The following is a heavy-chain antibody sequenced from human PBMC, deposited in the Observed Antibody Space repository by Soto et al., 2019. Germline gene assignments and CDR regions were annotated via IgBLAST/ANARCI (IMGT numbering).Heavy chain of an antibody. CDR3: ARGGHIAVVTASFDY. V-gene: IGHV1-46*02. CDR2: IHPSGGGT. D-gene: IGHD2-21*02. Sequence: ASVKVSCKPSGYTFNTYYLHWVRQAPGQALEWMGVIHPSGGGTTYAQRFLGRVTVTRDTSTSTVFMELSSLRSDDTAVYYCARGGHIAVVTASFDYWGQGTLVTVSS. J-gene: IGHJ4*02. CDR1: GYTFNTYY.